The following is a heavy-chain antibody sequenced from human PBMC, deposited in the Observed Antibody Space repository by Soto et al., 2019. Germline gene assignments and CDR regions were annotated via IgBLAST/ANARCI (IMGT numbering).Heavy chain of an antibody. D-gene: IGHD5-12*01. CDR2: IKVDSGYT. CDR3: ATSYDSGFDP. V-gene: IGHV1-18*04. CDR1: GYPFIKYG. Sequence: QLQLVQSAAEVKKPGASVRVSCKASGYPFIKYGISWIRQAPEQGLEWMGWIKVDSGYTNYSQKVQGRVTLTTDTAWDTAFMQLQSLRSEDTAVYYCATSYDSGFDPWGQGTLVSVPS. J-gene: IGHJ5*02.